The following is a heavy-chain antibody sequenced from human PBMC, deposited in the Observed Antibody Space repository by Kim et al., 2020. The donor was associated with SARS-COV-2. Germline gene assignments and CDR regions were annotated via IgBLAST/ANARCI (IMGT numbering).Heavy chain of an antibody. D-gene: IGHD2-15*01. Sequence: STNHPPSLKSRVTISVDTSKNQFSLKLSSVTAADTAVYYCASVGSQLFDYWGQGTLVTVSS. CDR3: ASVGSQLFDY. CDR2: ST. J-gene: IGHJ4*02. V-gene: IGHV4-34*01.